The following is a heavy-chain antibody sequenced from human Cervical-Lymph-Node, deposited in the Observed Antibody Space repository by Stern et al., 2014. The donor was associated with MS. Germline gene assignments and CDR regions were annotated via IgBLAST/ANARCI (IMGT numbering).Heavy chain of an antibody. CDR3: ARRTYCSTTICHRAFDY. Sequence: EVQLVESGPEVKKPGESLKISCKGSGYTFTSYWIGWVRQMPGKGLEWMGIIYPGDSNTRYSPSFQGQVTISADKSISTAYLQWSSLKASDTAMYYCARRTYCSTTICHRAFDYWGQGTLVTVSS. V-gene: IGHV5-51*03. CDR1: GYTFTSYW. D-gene: IGHD2-2*01. CDR2: IYPGDSNT. J-gene: IGHJ4*02.